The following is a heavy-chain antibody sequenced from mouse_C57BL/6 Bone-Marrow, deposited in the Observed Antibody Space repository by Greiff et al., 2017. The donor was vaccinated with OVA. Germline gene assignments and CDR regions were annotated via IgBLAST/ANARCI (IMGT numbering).Heavy chain of an antibody. V-gene: IGHV1-81*01. D-gene: IGHD2-4*01. CDR3: ARRDYYDYDVGDFDY. J-gene: IGHJ2*01. Sequence: VQLQQSGAELARPGASVKLSCKASGYTFTSYGISWVKQRTGQGLEWIGEIYPRSGNTYYNEKFKGKATLTADKSSSTAYMELRSLTSEDSAVYFCARRDYYDYDVGDFDYWGQGTTLTVSS. CDR2: IYPRSGNT. CDR1: GYTFTSYG.